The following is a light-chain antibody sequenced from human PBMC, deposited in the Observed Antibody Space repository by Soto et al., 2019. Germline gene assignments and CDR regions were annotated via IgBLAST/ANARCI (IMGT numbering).Light chain of an antibody. Sequence: EIMLTQSPATLSLSPGEGATLSCRASQSISYQLAWYQQKPGQAPRLLIYDAYNRATGIPPRFSGSGSGTDFTLTISSLEPEDSAVYYCQQRHMWPITFGQGTRVEIK. V-gene: IGKV3-11*01. J-gene: IGKJ5*01. CDR3: QQRHMWPIT. CDR1: QSISYQ. CDR2: DAY.